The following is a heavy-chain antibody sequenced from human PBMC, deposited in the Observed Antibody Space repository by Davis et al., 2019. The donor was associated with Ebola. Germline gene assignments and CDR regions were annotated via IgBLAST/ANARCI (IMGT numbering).Heavy chain of an antibody. CDR2: INRDGTTK. J-gene: IGHJ4*02. CDR1: GFTFSDNW. CDR3: ASYVVG. Sequence: HTGGPLRPSCRVPGFTFSDNWMSWARQVPGKGLVWVSSINRDGTTKTYADSVKGRSTVSRDNAKSMLYLQMNSLRIEDTAVYYCASYVVGWGRGTLVTVSS. D-gene: IGHD1-26*01. V-gene: IGHV3-74*03.